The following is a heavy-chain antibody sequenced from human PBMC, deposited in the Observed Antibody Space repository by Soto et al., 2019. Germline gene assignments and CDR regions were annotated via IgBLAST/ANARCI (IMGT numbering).Heavy chain of an antibody. CDR1: GFTFTYYA. V-gene: IGHV3-23*01. CDR2: IGGRGGHT. J-gene: IGHJ4*02. Sequence: GGSQTLSCAASGFTFTYYAVSWVRQSPGKGLECVSVIGGRGGHTYYADSVKGRFTISRDNSKNTVYLEMNSLTAEDTALYFCAKGRSFLITSYATTFDYWGRGILVTVSS. D-gene: IGHD3-16*01. CDR3: AKGRSFLITSYATTFDY.